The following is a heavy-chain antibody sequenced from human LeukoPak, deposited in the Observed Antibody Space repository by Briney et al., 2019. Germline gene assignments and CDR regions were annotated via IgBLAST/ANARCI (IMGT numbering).Heavy chain of an antibody. V-gene: IGHV1-2*02. CDR1: GYTFTGYY. J-gene: IGHJ5*02. Sequence: ASVKVSCKASGYTFTGYYIHWVRRAPGQGLEWMGWINPNSGGTNYAQKFQGRVTLTRDTSISTAYMELSRLRSDDTAVYYCARDRRYSSAWSQSNSGGYFDPWGQGTLVTVSS. CDR2: INPNSGGT. CDR3: ARDRRYSSAWSQSNSGGYFDP. D-gene: IGHD6-19*01.